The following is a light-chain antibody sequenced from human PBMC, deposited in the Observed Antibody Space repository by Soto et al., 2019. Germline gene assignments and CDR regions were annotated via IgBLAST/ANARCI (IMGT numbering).Light chain of an antibody. J-gene: IGLJ2*01. CDR2: DIS. Sequence: QAVVTQEPSLTVSPGGTVTLTCGSNTGAVTSGHYPYWFQQKPGQAPRTLIYDISNTHSSTPARFSGSLVGGKAALTLSGAQPEDEADYYCLLSYNGPRVFGGGTKLTVL. CDR1: TGAVTSGHY. CDR3: LLSYNGPRV. V-gene: IGLV7-46*01.